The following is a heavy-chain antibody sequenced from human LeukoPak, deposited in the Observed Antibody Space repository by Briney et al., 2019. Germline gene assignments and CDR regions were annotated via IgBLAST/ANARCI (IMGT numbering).Heavy chain of an antibody. V-gene: IGHV1-18*01. J-gene: IGHJ4*02. CDR3: ARDVETRWLRGFFAY. CDR2: ISAYNGNT. D-gene: IGHD5-12*01. CDR1: GYTFTSYG. Sequence: ASVKVSCKASGYTFTSYGISWVRQAPGQGLEWMGWISAYNGNTNYAQKLQGRVTMTTDTSTSTGSMALRSLTYDDRAVYYCARDVETRWLRGFFAYWGQGTLVTVSS.